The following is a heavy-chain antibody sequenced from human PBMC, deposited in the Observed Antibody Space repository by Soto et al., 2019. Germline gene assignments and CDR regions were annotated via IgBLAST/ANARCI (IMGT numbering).Heavy chain of an antibody. CDR2: IKSKTDGGTT. Sequence: VQLVESGGGLVKPGGSLRLSCAASGFTFSNAWMNWVRQAPGKGLEWVGRIKSKTDGGTTDYAAPVKGRFTISRDDSKNTLYLQMNSLKTEDTAVYYCTTGVPGEATPAYYYYGMDVWGQGTTVTVSS. J-gene: IGHJ6*02. V-gene: IGHV3-15*07. D-gene: IGHD2-15*01. CDR3: TTGVPGEATPAYYYYGMDV. CDR1: GFTFSNAW.